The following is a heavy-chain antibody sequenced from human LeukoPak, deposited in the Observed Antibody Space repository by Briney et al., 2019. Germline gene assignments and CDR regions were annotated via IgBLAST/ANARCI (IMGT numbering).Heavy chain of an antibody. CDR3: AITNYGDATSDAFDI. J-gene: IGHJ3*02. CDR2: INHSGST. V-gene: IGHV4-39*07. D-gene: IGHD4-17*01. Sequence: SETLSLTCTVSGGSISSSSYYWGWIRQPPGKGLEWIGEINHSGSTNYNPSLKSRVTISVDTSKNQFSLKLSSVTAADTAVYYCAITNYGDATSDAFDIWGQGTMVTVSS. CDR1: GGSISSSSYY.